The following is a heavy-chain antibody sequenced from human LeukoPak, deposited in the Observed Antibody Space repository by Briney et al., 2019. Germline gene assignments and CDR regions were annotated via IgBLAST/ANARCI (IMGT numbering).Heavy chain of an antibody. CDR2: IYPGDSDT. D-gene: IGHD1-26*01. J-gene: IGHJ3*02. CDR3: ATAVGATADLAFDI. CDR1: GYSFTSYW. Sequence: LGESLKISCKGSGYSFTSYWIGWERQLPGKGLEWMGIIYPGDSDTRYSPSFQGQVTISADKSISTAYLQWSSLKASDTAMYYCATAVGATADLAFDIWGQGTMVTVSS. V-gene: IGHV5-51*01.